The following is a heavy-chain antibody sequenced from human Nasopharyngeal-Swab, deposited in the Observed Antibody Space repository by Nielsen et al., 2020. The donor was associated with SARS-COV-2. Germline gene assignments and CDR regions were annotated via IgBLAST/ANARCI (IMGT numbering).Heavy chain of an antibody. J-gene: IGHJ6*02. V-gene: IGHV4-34*01. Sequence: SETLSLTCAVFGGSCSGYYWSWIRQPPGKGLEWIGEINHSGSTNYNPSLKSRVTISVDTSKNQFSLKLTSVTAADTAVYYCARALEYSRGMDVWGQGPRSPSP. CDR2: INHSGST. CDR3: ARALEYSRGMDV. D-gene: IGHD6-6*01. CDR1: GGSCSGYY.